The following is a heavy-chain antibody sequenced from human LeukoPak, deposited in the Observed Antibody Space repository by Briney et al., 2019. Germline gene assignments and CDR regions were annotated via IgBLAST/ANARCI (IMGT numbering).Heavy chain of an antibody. Sequence: SETLSLTCTVSGYSISSGYYWGWIRQPPGKGLEWIGSIYHSGTTFYNPSLKSRVTMSVDTSKNQFSLSLSSVTAADTAVYYCASEGIRDYYYYIMDVWGKGTTVTISS. CDR2: IYHSGTT. CDR1: GYSISSGYY. V-gene: IGHV4-38-2*02. D-gene: IGHD1-14*01. CDR3: ASEGIRDYYYYIMDV. J-gene: IGHJ6*03.